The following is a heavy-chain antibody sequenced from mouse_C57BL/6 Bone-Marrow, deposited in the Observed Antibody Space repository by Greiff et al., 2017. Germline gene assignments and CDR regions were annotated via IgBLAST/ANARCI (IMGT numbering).Heavy chain of an antibody. Sequence: QVQLKQPGAELVKPGASVKLSCKASGYTFTSYWMHWVKQRPGRGLEWIGRIDPNSGGTKYNEKFKSKATLTVDKPSSTAYMQLSSLTSEDSAVDYCARWGDYYGSSFDYWGQGTTLTVAS. CDR2: IDPNSGGT. V-gene: IGHV1-72*01. CDR3: ARWGDYYGSSFDY. J-gene: IGHJ2*01. CDR1: GYTFTSYW. D-gene: IGHD1-1*01.